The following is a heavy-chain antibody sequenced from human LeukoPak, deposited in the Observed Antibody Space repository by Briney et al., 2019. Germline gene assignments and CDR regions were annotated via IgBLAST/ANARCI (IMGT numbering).Heavy chain of an antibody. V-gene: IGHV3-48*01. CDR2: ISSSSSAI. Sequence: PGRSLRLSCAASGFTFSSYSMNWVRQAPGKGLEWVSYISSSSSAIYYADSVKGRFTISRDNAKNSLYLQMNSLRAEDTAVYYCARDQSITIFGVVNGMDVWGQGTTVTVSS. CDR3: ARDQSITIFGVVNGMDV. D-gene: IGHD3-3*01. CDR1: GFTFSSYS. J-gene: IGHJ6*02.